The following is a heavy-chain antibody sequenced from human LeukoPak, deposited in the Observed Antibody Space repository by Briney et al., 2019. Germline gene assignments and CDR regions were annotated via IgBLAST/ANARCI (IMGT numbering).Heavy chain of an antibody. CDR2: INPSGGST. V-gene: IGHV1-46*01. CDR1: GYTFTSYY. CDR3: ASDHYYDILTGYYHQFDY. J-gene: IGHJ4*02. D-gene: IGHD3-9*01. Sequence: ASVKVSCKASGYTFTSYYMHWVRQAPGQGLEWMGIINPSGGSTSYAQKFQGRVTMTRDTSTSTVYMELSSLRSEDTAVYYCASDHYYDILTGYYHQFDYWGQGTLVTVSS.